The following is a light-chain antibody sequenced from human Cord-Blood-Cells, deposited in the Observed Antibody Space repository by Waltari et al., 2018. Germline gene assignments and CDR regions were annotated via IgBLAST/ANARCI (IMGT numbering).Light chain of an antibody. CDR1: SSDVGGYNY. V-gene: IGLV2-14*03. CDR2: DVS. J-gene: IGLJ3*02. Sequence: QSALTQPASVSGSPGQSITISCTGTSSDVGGYNYVSLYQQHPGKAPRPMIYDVSNRPSGVSNRCVGPESGNTASLTIAGLQAEEEADYYCSSYTSSSTWVFGGGTKLTVL. CDR3: SSYTSSSTWV.